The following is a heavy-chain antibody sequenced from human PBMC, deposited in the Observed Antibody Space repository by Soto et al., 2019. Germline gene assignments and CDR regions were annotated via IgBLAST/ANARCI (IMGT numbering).Heavy chain of an antibody. J-gene: IGHJ5*02. D-gene: IGHD3-10*01. V-gene: IGHV1-8*01. CDR3: ASAYYYGSGSYQWWFDP. Sequence: ASVKVSCKASGYTFTSYDINWVRQATGQGLEWMGWMNPNSGNTGYAQKFQGRVTMTRNTSISTAYMELSSLRSEDTAVYYCASAYYYGSGSYQWWFDPSGQGSPVTLYS. CDR1: GYTFTSYD. CDR2: MNPNSGNT.